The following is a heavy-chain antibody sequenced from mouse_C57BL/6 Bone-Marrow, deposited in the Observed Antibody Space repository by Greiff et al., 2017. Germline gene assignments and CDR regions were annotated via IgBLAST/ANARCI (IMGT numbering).Heavy chain of an antibody. Sequence: VQLQQSGPELVKPGASVKLSCKASGYTFTSYYINWVKQRPGQGLEWIGWIYPRDGSTKYNEKFTGKATLTVDTSSRTAYMELLSLTSEDSAVYCCSRDYGSSYWYFDVWGTGTTVTVSS. D-gene: IGHD1-1*01. CDR1: GYTFTSYY. CDR2: IYPRDGST. CDR3: SRDYGSSYWYFDV. V-gene: IGHV1-85*01. J-gene: IGHJ1*03.